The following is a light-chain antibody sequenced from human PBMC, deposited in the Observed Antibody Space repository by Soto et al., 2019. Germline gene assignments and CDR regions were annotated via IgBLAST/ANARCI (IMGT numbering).Light chain of an antibody. CDR2: GAS. CDR3: QQYEKWPPSIT. J-gene: IGKJ5*01. Sequence: EIVMTQSPATLSVSPGDRATLSCRAGQPLNNNVAWYQHKPGQAPRLLIYGASTRATGISARFSGSGSGTEVTLTISSLQSEDFAVYYCQQYEKWPPSITFGQGTRLEIK. CDR1: QPLNNN. V-gene: IGKV3-15*01.